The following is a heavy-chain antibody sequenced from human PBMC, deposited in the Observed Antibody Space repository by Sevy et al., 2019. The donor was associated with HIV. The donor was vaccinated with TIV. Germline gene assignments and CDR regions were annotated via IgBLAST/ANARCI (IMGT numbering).Heavy chain of an antibody. Sequence: ASVKVSCKASGYNFLVYGVTWVRQAPGQGLEWMGWISPYTGTATYAQNLQDRITMTTDTSTSTAYMELRSMRCEDTAVYYCARSGYKEKGYGAQGISDFWGQGTLVTDSS. CDR3: ARSGYKEKGYGAQGISDF. J-gene: IGHJ4*02. V-gene: IGHV1-18*04. CDR1: GYNFLVYG. CDR2: ISPYTGTA. D-gene: IGHD5-12*01.